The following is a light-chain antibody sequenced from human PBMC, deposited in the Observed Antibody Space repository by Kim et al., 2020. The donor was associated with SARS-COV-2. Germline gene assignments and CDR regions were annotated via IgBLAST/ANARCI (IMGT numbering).Light chain of an antibody. V-gene: IGLV3-19*01. CDR2: GKN. J-gene: IGLJ2*01. CDR1: SLRSYY. CDR3: NSRDSSGNLV. Sequence: AIGQAVRITCQGDSLRSYYASWYQQKPGQAPVLVIYGKNNRPSGIPDRFSGSSSGNTASLTITGAQAEDEADYYCNSRDSSGNLVFGGGTQLTVL.